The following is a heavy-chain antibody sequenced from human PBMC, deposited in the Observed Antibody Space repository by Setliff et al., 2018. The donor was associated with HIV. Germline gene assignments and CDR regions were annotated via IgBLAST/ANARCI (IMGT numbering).Heavy chain of an antibody. Sequence: SETLSLTCSVSGGSISGYYWSWIRQPAGKGLEWIGRIYTSGSTNYNPSLKSRVTMSVDTSKNQFSLKLSSVTAADTAVYYCARRNGNDYENWFDPWGQGTLVTVSS. D-gene: IGHD3-22*01. CDR3: ARRNGNDYENWFDP. J-gene: IGHJ5*02. V-gene: IGHV4-4*07. CDR1: GGSISGYY. CDR2: IYTSGST.